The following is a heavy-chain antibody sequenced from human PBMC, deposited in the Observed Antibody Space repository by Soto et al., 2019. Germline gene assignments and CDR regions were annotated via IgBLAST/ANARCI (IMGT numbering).Heavy chain of an antibody. CDR1: GYTFTGYY. CDR2: INPNSGGT. CDR3: ARDITMVRGVI. J-gene: IGHJ3*02. Sequence: VXSVKDSCKASGYTFTGYYMHWVRQAPGQGLEWMGWINPNSGGTNYAQKFQGRVTMTRDTSISTAYMELSRLRSDDTAVYYCARDITMVRGVIWGQGTMVTVSS. V-gene: IGHV1-2*02. D-gene: IGHD3-10*01.